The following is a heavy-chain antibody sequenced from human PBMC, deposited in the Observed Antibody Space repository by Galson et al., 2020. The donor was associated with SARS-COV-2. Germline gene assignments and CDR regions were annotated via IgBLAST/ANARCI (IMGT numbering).Heavy chain of an antibody. CDR3: ARNRYLYDGLFDY. CDR1: GFNFSNYW. Sequence: GESLKISCTVSGFNFSNYWMHWVRQVPGKGLVWVSRIHSDGKSTTYADSVKGRFTISRDNAKNMVFLQMNSLRAEDTAVYYCARNRYLYDGLFDYWGQGTLVTVSS. V-gene: IGHV3-74*01. D-gene: IGHD3-9*01. CDR2: IHSDGKST. J-gene: IGHJ4*02.